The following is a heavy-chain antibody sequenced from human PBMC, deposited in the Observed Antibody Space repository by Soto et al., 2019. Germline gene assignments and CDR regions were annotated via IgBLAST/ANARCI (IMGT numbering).Heavy chain of an antibody. CDR1: GFTLSSYS. CDR2: ISSDGTEK. D-gene: IGHD5-18*01. J-gene: IGHJ6*02. CDR3: ARMFGFSYGPANRGMDV. V-gene: IGHV3-30*04. Sequence: VQLVGSGGGVAQPGRSLRLFCAASGFTLSSYSLHWVRQSPGKGLEWVAAISSDGTEKHYADSVKGRFTISRDNSKNTLFLQLNSLRTEDTAVYYCARMFGFSYGPANRGMDVWGQGTTVTVSS.